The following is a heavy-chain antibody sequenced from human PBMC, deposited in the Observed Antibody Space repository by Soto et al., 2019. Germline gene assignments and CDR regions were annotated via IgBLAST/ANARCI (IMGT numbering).Heavy chain of an antibody. CDR1: GFTFSSYW. CDR2: IKQDGSEK. D-gene: IGHD1-26*01. Sequence: PGGSLRLSCXASGFTFSSYWMSWVRQAPGKGLEWVANIKQDGSEKYYVDSVKGRFTISRDNAKNSLYLQMNSLRAEDTAVYYCAREPPESGSYGGDYFDYWGQGTLVTVSS. CDR3: AREPPESGSYGGDYFDY. V-gene: IGHV3-7*01. J-gene: IGHJ4*02.